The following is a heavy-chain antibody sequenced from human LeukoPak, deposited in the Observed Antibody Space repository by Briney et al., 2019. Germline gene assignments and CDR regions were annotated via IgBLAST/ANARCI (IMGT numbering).Heavy chain of an antibody. CDR3: ARGLMMAVAGRGEFQY. CDR1: GLSISISY. V-gene: IGHV4-59*01. D-gene: IGHD6-13*01. Sequence: SPTLSLTCFVSGLSISISYWGCIRHPPGEGLGCIAYIYDSGGTKFIPSLKIRVTISVATSKNQISLQLRSVTAADTSVYYCARGLMMAVAGRGEFQYWGEGGQVTVS. CDR2: IYDSGGT. J-gene: IGHJ4*02.